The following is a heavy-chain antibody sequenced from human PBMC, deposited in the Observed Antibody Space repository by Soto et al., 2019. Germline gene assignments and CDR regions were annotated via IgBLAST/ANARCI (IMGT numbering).Heavy chain of an antibody. CDR3: ARHPINDDNYPADVNF. D-gene: IGHD1-1*01. V-gene: IGHV4-39*01. CDR2: VFYNGKT. Sequence: QLRLLESGPGVVKPAETLSLTCTVSGGSISTTFYYWGWIREPPGKGLEWIGAVFYNGKTFYSPSLHSRISISVDTSENQFSLRLTSVTAADTAVYYCARHPINDDNYPADVNFWGQGTLVTVSS. CDR1: GGSISTTFYY. J-gene: IGHJ1*01.